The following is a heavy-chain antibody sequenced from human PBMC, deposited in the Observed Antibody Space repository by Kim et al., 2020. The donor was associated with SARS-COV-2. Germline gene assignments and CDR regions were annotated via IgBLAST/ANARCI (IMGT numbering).Heavy chain of an antibody. Sequence: NPSLKSRVTIAVDTSKNQFALKLSSVTAADTAVYYCARQVAQQLVRKDYWGQGTLVTVSS. D-gene: IGHD6-13*01. CDR3: ARQVAQQLVRKDY. V-gene: IGHV4-39*01. J-gene: IGHJ4*02.